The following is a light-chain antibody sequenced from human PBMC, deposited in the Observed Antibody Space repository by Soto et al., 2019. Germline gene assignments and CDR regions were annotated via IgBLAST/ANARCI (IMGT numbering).Light chain of an antibody. Sequence: IRLKQSPATLSLTPGERATLSCRASESVSTFLAWYQQKPGQAPRLLIYEASSRATGIPARFSGGGSGTDFTLTISSLEPEDFAVYYCQQRSNWPRTFGQRTKVDI. J-gene: IGKJ1*01. CDR2: EAS. CDR3: QQRSNWPRT. V-gene: IGKV3-11*01. CDR1: ESVSTF.